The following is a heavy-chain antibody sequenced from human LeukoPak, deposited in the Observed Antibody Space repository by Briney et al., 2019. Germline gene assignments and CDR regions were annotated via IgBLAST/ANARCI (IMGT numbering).Heavy chain of an antibody. Sequence: GGSLRLSCTASGFTFSNFWMGWVRQAPGKGLEWVANIKQDETEKFYLGSVKGRFTISRDNSNNALYLQMNSLRAEDTAVYYCTKEASQSYGRTWGQGTLVTVSS. J-gene: IGHJ4*02. CDR2: IKQDETEK. CDR1: GFTFSNFW. V-gene: IGHV3-7*03. D-gene: IGHD4-23*01. CDR3: TKEASQSYGRT.